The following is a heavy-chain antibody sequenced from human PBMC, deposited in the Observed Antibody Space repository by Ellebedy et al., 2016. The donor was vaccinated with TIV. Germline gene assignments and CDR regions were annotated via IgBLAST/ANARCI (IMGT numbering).Heavy chain of an antibody. V-gene: IGHV3-48*01. Sequence: PGGSLRLSCAASGFTFSSYSMNWVRQAPGKGLEWVSYISSSSSTIYYADSVKGRFTISRDNAKNSLYLQMNSLRAEDTAVYYCARGSTVVTPAFDYWGQGILVTVSS. CDR3: ARGSTVVTPAFDY. D-gene: IGHD4-23*01. CDR2: ISSSSSTI. CDR1: GFTFSSYS. J-gene: IGHJ4*02.